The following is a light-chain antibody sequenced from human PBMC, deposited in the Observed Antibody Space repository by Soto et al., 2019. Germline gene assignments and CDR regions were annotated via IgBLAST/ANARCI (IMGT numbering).Light chain of an antibody. CDR1: SSNIGSNI. CDR2: SNN. J-gene: IGLJ3*02. V-gene: IGLV1-44*01. CDR3: AAWDDGLNGWV. Sequence: QSVLTQPPSASGTPGQRVTISCSGSSSNIGSNIVNWYQQFPGTAPKLLIYSNNQRPSGVPDRFSGSKSGTSASLAISGLQSEDEADYYCAAWDDGLNGWVFGGGTKLTVL.